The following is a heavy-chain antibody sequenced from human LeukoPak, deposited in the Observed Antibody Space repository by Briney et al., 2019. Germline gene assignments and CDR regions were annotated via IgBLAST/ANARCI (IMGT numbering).Heavy chain of an antibody. CDR2: IYYSGST. V-gene: IGHV4-39*01. Sequence: PSETLSLTCTVSGGSISSSSYYWGWIRQPPGKGLEWIGSIYYSGSTYYNPSLKSRVTISVDTSKNQFSLKLSSVTAADTAVYYYAQEIWFGELSPMSPNNWFDPWGQGTLVTVSS. J-gene: IGHJ5*02. CDR1: GGSISSSSYY. D-gene: IGHD3-10*01. CDR3: AQEIWFGELSPMSPNNWFDP.